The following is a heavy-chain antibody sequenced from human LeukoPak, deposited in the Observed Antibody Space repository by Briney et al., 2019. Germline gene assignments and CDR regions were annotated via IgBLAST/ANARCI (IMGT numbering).Heavy chain of an antibody. Sequence: PSETLSLTCTVSGGSISSYYWSWIRQPPGKGLEWIGYIYYSGSTNYNPSLKSRVTISVDTSKNQFSLKLCSVTAADTAVCYCARDQGYYYDSSGYYSESGNWFDPWGQGTLVTVSS. D-gene: IGHD3-22*01. CDR2: IYYSGST. CDR1: GGSISSYY. CDR3: ARDQGYYYDSSGYYSESGNWFDP. V-gene: IGHV4-59*01. J-gene: IGHJ5*02.